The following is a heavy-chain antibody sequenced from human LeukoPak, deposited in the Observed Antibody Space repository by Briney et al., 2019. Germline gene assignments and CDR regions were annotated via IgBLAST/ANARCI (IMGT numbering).Heavy chain of an antibody. Sequence: SETLSLTCTVSGGSISGTYWTWIRQPPGKRLEWIAYIPGIGSTNYNPSLKSRVSISVDTSKNQFSLKLNSVTAADTAVYYCARLGSFWSGLDYWGQGTLVTVSS. D-gene: IGHD3-3*01. CDR3: ARLGSFWSGLDY. J-gene: IGHJ4*02. CDR2: IPGIGST. V-gene: IGHV4-59*08. CDR1: GGSISGTY.